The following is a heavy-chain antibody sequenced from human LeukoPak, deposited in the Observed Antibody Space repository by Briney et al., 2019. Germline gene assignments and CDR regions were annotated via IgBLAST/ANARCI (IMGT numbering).Heavy chain of an antibody. CDR3: ARRDGDYFHFFDI. V-gene: IGHV5-51*01. CDR1: GYSFTSYW. Sequence: GQSLQISCKGSGYSFTSYWIGWVRQLPGKGLEWMGIIYPGDSDTRYSPSFQGQVTISADKSISTAYLQWSSLKASDTAMYYCARRDGDYFHFFDIWGQGTMVTVSS. D-gene: IGHD4-17*01. J-gene: IGHJ3*02. CDR2: IYPGDSDT.